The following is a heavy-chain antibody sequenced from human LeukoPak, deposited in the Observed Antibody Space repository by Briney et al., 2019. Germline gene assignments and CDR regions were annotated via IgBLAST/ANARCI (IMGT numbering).Heavy chain of an antibody. V-gene: IGHV3-21*01. CDR3: ARDGGYSYGYPFDC. D-gene: IGHD5-18*01. Sequence: GGSLRLSCAASGFTFSSYSMNWVRQAPGKGLEWVSSISSSSSYIYYADSVKGRFTISRDNAKNSLYLQMNSLRAEDTAVYYCARDGGYSYGYPFDCWGQGTLVTVSS. CDR1: GFTFSSYS. CDR2: ISSSSSYI. J-gene: IGHJ4*02.